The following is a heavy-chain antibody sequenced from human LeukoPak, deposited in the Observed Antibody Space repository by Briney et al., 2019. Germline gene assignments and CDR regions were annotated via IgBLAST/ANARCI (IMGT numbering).Heavy chain of an antibody. Sequence: GGSLRLSCAVSGITLSNYGMSWVRQAPGKGLEWVAGISGSGGRTNYADSVKGRFTISRDNPKNTLYLQMNSLRSEDTAVYFCAKAGVVIRVILVGFHKEAYYFDSWGQGALVTVSS. V-gene: IGHV3-23*01. D-gene: IGHD3-22*01. CDR2: ISGSGGRT. CDR3: AKAGVVIRVILVGFHKEAYYFDS. CDR1: GITLSNYG. J-gene: IGHJ4*02.